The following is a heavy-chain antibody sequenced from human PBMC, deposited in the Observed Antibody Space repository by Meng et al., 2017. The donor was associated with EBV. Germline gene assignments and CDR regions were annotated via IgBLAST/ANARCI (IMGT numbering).Heavy chain of an antibody. V-gene: IGHV3-73*01. CDR1: WFIFRDSA. CDR3: WGDLNYGSY. J-gene: IGHJ4*02. Sequence: VHWVVAGGVLVQPWGSLKRSCGASWFIFRDSAMHWVRQASGKGLEWVGRVETKTSKYATAYAASVKGRFSVSRDDSKNMVFLEMNSLKTEDTARYYCWGDLNYGSYWGQGTLVTVSS. D-gene: IGHD3-16*01. CDR2: VETKTSKYAT.